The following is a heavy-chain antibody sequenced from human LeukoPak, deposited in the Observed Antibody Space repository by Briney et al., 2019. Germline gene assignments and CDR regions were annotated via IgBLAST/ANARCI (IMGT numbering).Heavy chain of an antibody. CDR1: GLTFTNAW. J-gene: IGHJ1*01. D-gene: IGHD4-23*01. Sequence: GGSLRLSCAASGLTFTNAWMNWVRQAPGKGLEWVGRIKSKTHGGTSDYAAPVKGRFTISRDDSKSMLYLQMNSLKTEDTAVYYCTTEDSGNSYGNHWGRGTRVTVST. V-gene: IGHV3-15*07. CDR3: TTEDSGNSYGNH. CDR2: IKSKTHGGTS.